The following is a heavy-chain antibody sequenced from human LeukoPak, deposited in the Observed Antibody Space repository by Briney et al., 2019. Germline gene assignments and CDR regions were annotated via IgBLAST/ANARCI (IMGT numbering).Heavy chain of an antibody. CDR3: ARGCRSAAGTSNWFDP. Sequence: ASVKVSCKASGYTFTSYDINWVRQATGQGLEWMGWMNPNSGNTGYAQKFQGRVTMTRNTSISTAYMELSSLRFEDTAVYYCARGCRSAAGTSNWFDPWGQGTLVTVSS. V-gene: IGHV1-8*01. CDR1: GYTFTSYD. D-gene: IGHD6-13*01. CDR2: MNPNSGNT. J-gene: IGHJ5*02.